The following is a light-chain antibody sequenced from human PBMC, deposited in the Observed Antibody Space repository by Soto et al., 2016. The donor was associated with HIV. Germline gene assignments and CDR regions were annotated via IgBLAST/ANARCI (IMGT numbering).Light chain of an antibody. J-gene: IGKJ1*01. Sequence: DIQMTQSPSSLSASIGDRVTITCRASQGISNYLAWYQQKPGKVPKVLIYTASTLQSGVPSRFSGSGSGTDFTLTLSSVQPDDVGTYYCQQYNNVPWTFGQGTKLEMK. CDR2: TAS. CDR3: QQYNNVPWT. CDR1: QGISNY. V-gene: IGKV1-27*01.